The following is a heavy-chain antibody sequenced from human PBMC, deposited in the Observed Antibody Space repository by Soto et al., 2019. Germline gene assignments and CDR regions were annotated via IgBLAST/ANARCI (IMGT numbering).Heavy chain of an antibody. CDR2: IYHNRNT. CDR1: GGSISSGGYS. Sequence: QLQLQESGSGLVKPSQTLSLTCAVSGGSISSGGYSWSWFRQPPGKGLEWIGYIYHNRNTYYNPALKSRVTISVDRSKNQFALKLSSVTAADAAMYYCARVPSPWGQGTLVTVSS. J-gene: IGHJ5*02. CDR3: ARVPSP. V-gene: IGHV4-30-2*01.